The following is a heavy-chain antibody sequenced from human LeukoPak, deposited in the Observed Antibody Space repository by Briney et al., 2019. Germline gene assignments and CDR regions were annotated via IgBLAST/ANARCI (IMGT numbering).Heavy chain of an antibody. CDR3: ARLRGIVVVTATFNWFDP. CDR2: ISGSGGST. V-gene: IGHV3-23*01. Sequence: GGSLRLSCAASGFTFSSYAMSWVRQAPGKGLEWVSAISGSGGSTYYADSVKGRFTISRDNSKNTLYLQMNSLRAEDTAVYYCARLRGIVVVTATFNWFDPWGQGTLVTVSS. CDR1: GFTFSSYA. D-gene: IGHD2-21*02. J-gene: IGHJ5*02.